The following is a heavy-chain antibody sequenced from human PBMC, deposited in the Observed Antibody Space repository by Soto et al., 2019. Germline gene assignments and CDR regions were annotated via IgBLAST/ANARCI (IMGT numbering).Heavy chain of an antibody. J-gene: IGHJ5*02. Sequence: EVQLLESGGGLIQPGGSLRLSCAASGFPFSSRAMSWVRQAPGKGLEWVSAISGSGTITYYADSVKGRFTISRDTSKNTLYLQMTSLRADDTAVDDCAEWARYCSGADCRAWGQGTLVTVSS. CDR3: AEWARYCSGADCRA. D-gene: IGHD2-15*01. V-gene: IGHV3-23*01. CDR2: ISGSGTIT. CDR1: GFPFSSRA.